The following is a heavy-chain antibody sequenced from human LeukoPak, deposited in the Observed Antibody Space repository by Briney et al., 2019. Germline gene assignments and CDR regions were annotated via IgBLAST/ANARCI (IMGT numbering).Heavy chain of an antibody. Sequence: SETLSLTCTVSGGSISSSSYYWGWIRQPPGKGLEWIGSIYYSGSTYYNPSLKSRVTISVDTSKNQFPLKLSSVTAADTAVYYCARAPYGDYEGVGFDYWGQGTLVTVSS. CDR1: GGSISSSSYY. V-gene: IGHV4-39*01. J-gene: IGHJ4*02. D-gene: IGHD4-17*01. CDR3: ARAPYGDYEGVGFDY. CDR2: IYYSGST.